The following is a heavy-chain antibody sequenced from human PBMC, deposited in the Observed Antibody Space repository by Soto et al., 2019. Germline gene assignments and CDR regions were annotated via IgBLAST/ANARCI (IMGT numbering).Heavy chain of an antibody. V-gene: IGHV3-30*04. Sequence: VGSLRLSCAASGFSFSHYAMHWVRQPPGKGLEWVALISYDGENQYFTDSVRGRFTISRDNSKTAVYLEMNDLRLDDTATYYCVSPHSESSNAFDLWGQGTLVTVSS. CDR3: VSPHSESSNAFDL. D-gene: IGHD3-10*01. J-gene: IGHJ5*02. CDR2: ISYDGENQ. CDR1: GFSFSHYA.